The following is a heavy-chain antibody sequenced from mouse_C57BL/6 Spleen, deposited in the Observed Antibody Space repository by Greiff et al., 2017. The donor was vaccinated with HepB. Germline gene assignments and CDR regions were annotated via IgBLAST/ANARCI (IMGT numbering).Heavy chain of an antibody. J-gene: IGHJ2*01. CDR3: ARDGDSSGSNYFDY. Sequence: EVMLVESEGGLVQPGSSMKLSCTASGFTFSDYYMAWVRQVPEKGLEWVANINYDGSSTYYLDSLKSRFIISRDNAKNILYLQMSSLKSEDTATYYCARDGDSSGSNYFDYWGQGTTLTVSS. CDR1: GFTFSDYY. D-gene: IGHD3-2*02. V-gene: IGHV5-16*01. CDR2: INYDGSST.